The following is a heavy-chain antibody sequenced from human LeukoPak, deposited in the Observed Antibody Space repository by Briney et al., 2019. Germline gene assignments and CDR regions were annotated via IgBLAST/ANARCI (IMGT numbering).Heavy chain of an antibody. CDR3: AKATIREVIFLFFDY. CDR1: GFTFSSYA. D-gene: IGHD3-10*01. Sequence: GGSLRLSCAASGFTFSSYAMSWVRQAPGKGLEWVSAISGSGGSTYYADSVKGRFTISRDNSKNTLNLQMNSLRAEDTAVYYCAKATIREVIFLFFDYWGQGTLVTVSS. CDR2: ISGSGGST. J-gene: IGHJ4*02. V-gene: IGHV3-23*01.